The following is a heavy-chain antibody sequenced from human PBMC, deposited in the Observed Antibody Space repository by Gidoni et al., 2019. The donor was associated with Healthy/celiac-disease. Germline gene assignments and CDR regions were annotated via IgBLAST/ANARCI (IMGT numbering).Heavy chain of an antibody. D-gene: IGHD2-15*01. CDR2: IWYDGSNK. CDR3: ARDLTVVTPNYYFDY. CDR1: GFTFSSYG. Sequence: QVQLVESGGGVVQPGRSLRLSCAASGFTFSSYGMHWVRQAPGKGLEWVAVIWYDGSNKYYADSVKGRFTISRDNSKNTLYLQMNSLRAEDTAVYYCARDLTVVTPNYYFDYWGQGTLVTVSS. V-gene: IGHV3-33*01. J-gene: IGHJ4*02.